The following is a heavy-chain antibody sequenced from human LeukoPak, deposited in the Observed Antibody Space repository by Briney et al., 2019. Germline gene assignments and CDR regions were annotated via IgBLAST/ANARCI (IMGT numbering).Heavy chain of an antibody. V-gene: IGHV4-61*08. CDR3: ARARRGSGSSPFDY. Sequence: PSETLSLTCTVSGGSISSGGYYWSWIRQPPGKGLEWIGYIYYSGSTNYNPSLKSRVTISVDTSKNQFSLKLSSVTAADTAVYYCARARRGSGSSPFDYWGQGTLVTVSS. D-gene: IGHD3-10*01. CDR2: IYYSGST. J-gene: IGHJ4*02. CDR1: GGSISSGGYY.